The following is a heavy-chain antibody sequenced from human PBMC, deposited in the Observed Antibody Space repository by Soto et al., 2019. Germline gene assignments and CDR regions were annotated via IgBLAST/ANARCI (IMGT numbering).Heavy chain of an antibody. CDR2: IYYSGST. CDR3: ARCYGSCFDY. CDR1: GGSISSYY. J-gene: IGHJ4*02. Sequence: SETLSLTCTVSGGSISSYYWSWIRQPPGKGLEWIGCIYYSGSTNYNPSLKSRVTISVDTSKNQFSLKLSSVTAADTAVYYCARCYGSCFDYWGQGTLFTVSS. D-gene: IGHD2-2*01. V-gene: IGHV4-59*08.